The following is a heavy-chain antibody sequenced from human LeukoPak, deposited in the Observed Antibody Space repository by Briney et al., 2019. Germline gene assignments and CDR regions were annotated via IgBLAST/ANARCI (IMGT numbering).Heavy chain of an antibody. Sequence: PSETLSLTCTVSGGSISSSSYYWGWIRQPPGKGLEWIGSIYYSGSTYYNPSLKSRVTISVDTSKNQFSLKLSSVTAADTAMYYCARNRGVTTVTTDLGYWGQGTLVTVSS. CDR1: GGSISSSSYY. CDR2: IYYSGST. D-gene: IGHD4-17*01. J-gene: IGHJ4*02. CDR3: ARNRGVTTVTTDLGY. V-gene: IGHV4-39*01.